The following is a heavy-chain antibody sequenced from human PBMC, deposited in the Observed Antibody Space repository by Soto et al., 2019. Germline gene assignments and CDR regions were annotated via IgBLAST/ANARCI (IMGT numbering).Heavy chain of an antibody. CDR2: ISGSGSTI. V-gene: IGHV3-11*04. CDR3: AKGVDFWYYGMDV. J-gene: IGHJ6*02. Sequence: PGGSLRLSCAASGFTFSDYYMTWIRQAPGKGLEWVSYISGSGSTIYHADSVKGRFTISRDNSKNTLYLQMNSLRAEDTAVYYCAKGVDFWYYGMDVWGQGTTVTVSS. D-gene: IGHD3-3*01. CDR1: GFTFSDYY.